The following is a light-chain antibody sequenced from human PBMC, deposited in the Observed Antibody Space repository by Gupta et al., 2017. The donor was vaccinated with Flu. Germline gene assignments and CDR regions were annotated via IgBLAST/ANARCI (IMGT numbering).Light chain of an antibody. V-gene: IGLV2-23*02. J-gene: IGLJ3*02. CDR3: CSYAGSSTVV. CDR1: SSDVGSFNL. Sequence: QSALTQPASVSGSPRQSITISCTGTSSDVGSFNLVSWYQQHPGKAPKLMIYDVTERPSGISNRFSGSKSGNTASLTISGLQAEDEAEYYCCSYAGSSTVVFGGGTRLTVL. CDR2: DVT.